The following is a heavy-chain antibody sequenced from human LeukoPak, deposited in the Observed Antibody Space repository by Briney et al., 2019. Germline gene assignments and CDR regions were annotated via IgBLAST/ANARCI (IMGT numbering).Heavy chain of an antibody. Sequence: SVKVSCKASGGTFSSYAISWVRQAPGQGLEWMGGIIPIFGTANYAQKFQGRVTITTDESTSTAYMELSSLRSQDTAVYYCAADYAAGANGASGYWGQGTLVTVSS. CDR2: IIPIFGTA. CDR3: AADYAAGANGASGY. D-gene: IGHD4/OR15-4a*01. J-gene: IGHJ4*02. V-gene: IGHV1-69*05. CDR1: GGTFSSYA.